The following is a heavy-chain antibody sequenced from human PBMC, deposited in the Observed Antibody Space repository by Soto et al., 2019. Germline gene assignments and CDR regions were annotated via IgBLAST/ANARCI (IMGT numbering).Heavy chain of an antibody. CDR3: ARDPPHGGTSSWDADS. CDR1: VFIFTSNS. V-gene: IGHV3-21*01. Sequence: GCSLRLCCASSVFIFTSNSMNWVRQVPGKGLQWLSSISSSGTFKSYGDSVKGRFTISRDNAKNSLFLQMNNLRGEDTGLYYCARDPPHGGTSSWDADSWGQGTLVTVSS. J-gene: IGHJ4*02. CDR2: ISSSGTFK. D-gene: IGHD2-15*01.